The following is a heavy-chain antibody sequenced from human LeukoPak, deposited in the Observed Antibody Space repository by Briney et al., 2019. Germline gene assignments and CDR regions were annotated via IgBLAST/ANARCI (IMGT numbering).Heavy chain of an antibody. D-gene: IGHD6-19*01. CDR2: INHSGST. J-gene: IGHJ4*02. Sequence: SETLSLTCAVYGGSFSGYYWSWIRQPPGKGLEWIGEINHSGSTNYNPSLKSRVTISVDTSKNQFSLKLSSVTAPDTAVYYCARRRQWLVSYFDYWGRGTLVTVSS. CDR1: GGSFSGYY. CDR3: ARRRQWLVSYFDY. V-gene: IGHV4-34*01.